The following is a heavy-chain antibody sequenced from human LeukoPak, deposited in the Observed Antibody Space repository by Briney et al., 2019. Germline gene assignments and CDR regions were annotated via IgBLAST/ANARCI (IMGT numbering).Heavy chain of an antibody. Sequence: PSEALSLTCAVYGGSFSGYCWSWIRQPPGKGLEWIGEINHSGSTNYNPSLKSRVTISVDTSKNQFSLKLSSVTAADTAVYYCARGSPTSGSYAQDFDYWGQGTLVTVSS. D-gene: IGHD1-26*01. J-gene: IGHJ4*02. CDR3: ARGSPTSGSYAQDFDY. CDR2: INHSGST. V-gene: IGHV4-34*01. CDR1: GGSFSGYC.